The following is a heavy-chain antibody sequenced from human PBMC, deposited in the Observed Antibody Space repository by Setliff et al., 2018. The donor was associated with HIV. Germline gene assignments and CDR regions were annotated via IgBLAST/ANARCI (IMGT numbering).Heavy chain of an antibody. J-gene: IGHJ4*02. D-gene: IGHD3-10*02. CDR1: GFTFSNYA. V-gene: IGHV3-30-3*01. CDR3: AAGGVRGVIWG. CDR2: ISYDGSNK. Sequence: PGGSLRLSCAASGFTFSNYAMHWVRQAPGKGLEWVAVISYDGSNKYYAESVKGRFTISRDNWKNTVYLEMNRLRPDDTAMYFCAAGGVRGVIWGWGQGTLVTVSS.